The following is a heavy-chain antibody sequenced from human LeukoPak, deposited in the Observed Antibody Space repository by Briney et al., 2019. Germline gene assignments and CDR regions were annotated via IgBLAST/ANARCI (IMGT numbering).Heavy chain of an antibody. J-gene: IGHJ4*02. CDR3: TTCGGDCYFNY. CDR1: GFTFSNAW. Sequence: GGSLRLSCAASGFTFSNAWTNWVRQAPGKGLEWVGRIKSKPAGETTTYAAPVKGRFTISRDDSRNTLYLQMNSLKTEDTAVYYCTTCGGDCYFNYWGQGTLVTVSS. V-gene: IGHV3-15*01. D-gene: IGHD2-21*02. CDR2: IKSKPAGETT.